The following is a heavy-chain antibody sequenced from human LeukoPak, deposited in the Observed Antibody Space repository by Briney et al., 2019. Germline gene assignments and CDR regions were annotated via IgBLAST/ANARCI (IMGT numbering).Heavy chain of an antibody. J-gene: IGHJ4*02. Sequence: ASVKVSCKASGYTFTGYDINWVRQATGQGLEWMGWMNPNSGNTGYAQKFQGRVTMTRNTSISTAYMELSSLRSEDTAVYYCARVNSGSYSFDYWGQGTLVTVSS. CDR3: ARVNSGSYSFDY. CDR1: GYTFTGYD. CDR2: MNPNSGNT. V-gene: IGHV1-8*01. D-gene: IGHD1-26*01.